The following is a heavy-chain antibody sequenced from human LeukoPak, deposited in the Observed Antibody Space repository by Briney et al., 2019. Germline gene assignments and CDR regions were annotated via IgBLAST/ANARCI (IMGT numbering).Heavy chain of an antibody. V-gene: IGHV4-34*01. CDR3: AGSSQGHY. J-gene: IGHJ3*01. CDR2: INHSGST. Sequence: SETLSLTCAVYGGSFSGYYWSWIRQPPGKGLEWIGEINHSGSTNYNPSLKSRVTISVDTSKNQFSLKLSSVTAADTAVYYCAGSSQGHYWGQGTMVTVSS. CDR1: GGSFSGYY. D-gene: IGHD6-13*01.